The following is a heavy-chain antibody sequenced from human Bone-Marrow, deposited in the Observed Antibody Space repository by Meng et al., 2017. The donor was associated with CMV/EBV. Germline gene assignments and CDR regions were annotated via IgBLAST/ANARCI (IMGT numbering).Heavy chain of an antibody. CDR2: IRFDGTNK. D-gene: IGHD3-22*01. V-gene: IGHV3-30*02. J-gene: IGHJ4*02. Sequence: GESLKISCAASGFNFSTYGMHWVRQAPGKGLQWGAFIRFDGTNKKYVDSVKGRFTISRDNSKNTLYLQMNSLSTEDTAVYYCAKDRVPYDSSTYYFHWVQGTLVTVSS. CDR3: AKDRVPYDSSTYYFH. CDR1: GFNFSTYG.